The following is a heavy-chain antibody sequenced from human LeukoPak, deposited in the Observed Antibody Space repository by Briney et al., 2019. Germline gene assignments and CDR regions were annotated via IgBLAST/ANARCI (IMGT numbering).Heavy chain of an antibody. CDR1: GGSFSGYY. J-gene: IGHJ2*01. CDR3: ARHWTTRYFDL. Sequence: SETLSLTCAVYGGSFSGYYWSWIRQPPGKGLEWIGEINHSGSTNYNPSLKSRGTISVDTSKNQFSLKLSSVTAADTAVYYCARHWTTRYFDLWGRGTLVTVSS. CDR2: INHSGST. D-gene: IGHD3/OR15-3a*01. V-gene: IGHV4-34*01.